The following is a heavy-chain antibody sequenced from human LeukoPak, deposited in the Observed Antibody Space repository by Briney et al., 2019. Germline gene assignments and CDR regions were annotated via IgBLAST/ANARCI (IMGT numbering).Heavy chain of an antibody. CDR3: ARREQEFFDY. CDR1: GGSISSSSYY. CDR2: IYYSGST. V-gene: IGHV4-39*01. J-gene: IGHJ4*02. D-gene: IGHD1/OR15-1a*01. Sequence: PSETLSLTCTVSGGSISSSSYYWGWIRQPPGKGLEWIGSIYYSGSTYYNPSLKSRVTISVDTSKNQFSLKLSSVTAADTAVYHCARREQEFFDYWGQGTLVTVSS.